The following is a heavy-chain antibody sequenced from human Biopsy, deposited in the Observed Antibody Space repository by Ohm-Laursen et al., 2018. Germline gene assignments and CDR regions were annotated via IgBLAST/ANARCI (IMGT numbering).Heavy chain of an antibody. CDR2: MNQDGSEE. Sequence: SLRLSCAASGLIFSRYWMNWVRQTPEKGLEWVANMNQDGSEEHYVDSVKGRFTISRDNSKNTLYLQMNSLRVEDTAVYYCARGPSGVATIGRGQGTLVTVSS. CDR1: GLIFSRYW. CDR3: ARGPSGVATIG. V-gene: IGHV3-7*04. J-gene: IGHJ4*02. D-gene: IGHD5-24*01.